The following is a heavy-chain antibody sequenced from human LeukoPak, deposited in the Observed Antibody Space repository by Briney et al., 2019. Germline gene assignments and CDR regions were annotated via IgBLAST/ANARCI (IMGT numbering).Heavy chain of an antibody. D-gene: IGHD1-26*01. J-gene: IGHJ4*02. CDR3: ARDTPERYSGSYFDY. Sequence: PSETLSLTCTVSGGSISSGSYYWSWIRQPAGKGLEWIGRIYTSGSTNYNPSLKSRVTMSVDTSKNQFSLKLSSVTAADTAVYYCARDTPERYSGSYFDYWGQGTLVTVSS. V-gene: IGHV4-61*02. CDR1: GGSISSGSYY. CDR2: IYTSGST.